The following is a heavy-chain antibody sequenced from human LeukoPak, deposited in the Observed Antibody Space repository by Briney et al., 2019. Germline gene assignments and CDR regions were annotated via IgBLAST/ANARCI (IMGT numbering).Heavy chain of an antibody. D-gene: IGHD5/OR15-5a*01. V-gene: IGHV1-46*01. CDR1: GYPFTGYY. J-gene: IGHJ3*02. CDR2: INPSGGST. CDR3: ARAVARVLTSNAFDI. Sequence: ASVKVSCRASGYPFTGYYMHWVRRAPGQGLEWMGIINPSGGSTSFAQKFQGRVTMTRDTSTSTVYMELSSLRSEDTAVYYCARAVARVLTSNAFDIWGQGTMVTVSS.